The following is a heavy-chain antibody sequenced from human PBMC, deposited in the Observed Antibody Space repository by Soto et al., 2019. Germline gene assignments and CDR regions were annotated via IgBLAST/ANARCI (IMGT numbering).Heavy chain of an antibody. J-gene: IGHJ6*02. CDR2: IDPSDSYT. CDR1: GYSFTSYW. CDR3: ARGVTTDYYYYGMDV. V-gene: IGHV5-10-1*01. D-gene: IGHD4-17*01. Sequence: PGESLKISCKGSGYSFTSYWISWVRQMPGKGLEWMGRIDPSDSYTNYSPSFQGHVTISADKSISTAYLQWSSLKASDTAMYYCARGVTTDYYYYGMDVWGQGTTVTVSS.